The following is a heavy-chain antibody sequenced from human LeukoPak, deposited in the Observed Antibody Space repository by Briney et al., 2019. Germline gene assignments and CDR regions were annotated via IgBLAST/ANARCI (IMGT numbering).Heavy chain of an antibody. D-gene: IGHD5-12*01. CDR3: AKDLDIVATITGN. CDR1: GFTFSSYA. CDR2: VSGSGGST. J-gene: IGHJ4*02. V-gene: IGHV3-23*01. Sequence: GGSLRLSCAASGFTFSSYAMSWVRQAPGKGLEWVSGVSGSGGSTYYADSVKGRFTISRDNSKNTLYLQMNSLRAEDTAVYYCAKDLDIVATITGNWGQGTLVTVSS.